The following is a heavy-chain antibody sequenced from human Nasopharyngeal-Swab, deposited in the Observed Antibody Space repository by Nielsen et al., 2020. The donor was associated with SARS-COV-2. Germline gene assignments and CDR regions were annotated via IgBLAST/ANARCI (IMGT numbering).Heavy chain of an antibody. Sequence: WIRQPPGKGLEWIGSIYYRGSTYYNPSLKSRVTISLDTSKNQFSLKLSSVTAADTAVYYCARQDYYDRGFDYWGQGTLVTVSS. D-gene: IGHD3-22*01. CDR3: ARQDYYDRGFDY. J-gene: IGHJ4*02. CDR2: IYYRGST. V-gene: IGHV4-39*01.